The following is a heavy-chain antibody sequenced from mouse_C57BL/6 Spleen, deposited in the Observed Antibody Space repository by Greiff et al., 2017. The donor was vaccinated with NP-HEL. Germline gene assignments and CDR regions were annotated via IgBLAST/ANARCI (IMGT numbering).Heavy chain of an antibody. CDR3: ARGGTGRDSYWYFDV. J-gene: IGHJ1*03. CDR2: INYDGSST. Sequence: DVKLVESEGGLVQPGSSMKLSCTASGFTFSDYYMAWVRQVPEKGLEWVANINYDGSSTYYLDSLKSRFIISRDNAKNILYLQMSSLKSEDTATYYCARGGTGRDSYWYFDVWGTGTTVTVSS. D-gene: IGHD3-3*01. CDR1: GFTFSDYY. V-gene: IGHV5-16*01.